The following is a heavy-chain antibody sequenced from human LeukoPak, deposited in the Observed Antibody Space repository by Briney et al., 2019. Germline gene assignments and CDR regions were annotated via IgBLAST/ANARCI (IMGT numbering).Heavy chain of an antibody. CDR3: ARGGVVTASPYYFDY. Sequence: SETLSLTCTVSGGSISSYYWSWIRQPAGKGLEWIGRIYTSGSTNYNPSLKSRVTMSVDTSKNQFSLKLSSVTAADTAVYYCARGGVVTASPYYFDYWGQGTLVTVSS. CDR2: IYTSGST. V-gene: IGHV4-4*07. D-gene: IGHD2-21*02. CDR1: GGSISSYY. J-gene: IGHJ4*02.